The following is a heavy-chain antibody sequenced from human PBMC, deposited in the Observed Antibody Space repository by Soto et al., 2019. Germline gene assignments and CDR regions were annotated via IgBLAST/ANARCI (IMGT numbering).Heavy chain of an antibody. CDR3: ATGIVTTEDAFDI. CDR2: ISYDGSKK. J-gene: IGHJ3*02. D-gene: IGHD5-12*01. V-gene: IGHV3-30-3*01. CDR1: GLTFTRYA. Sequence: QVQLVESGGGVVQRGRSLRLSCAASGLTFTRYAMHWVRQAPGKGLEWVSLISYDGSKKYYADSVKGRFTISRDNSKNTLFLQMSSLRTEDTAVYYCATGIVTTEDAFDIWGQGTMVTVSS.